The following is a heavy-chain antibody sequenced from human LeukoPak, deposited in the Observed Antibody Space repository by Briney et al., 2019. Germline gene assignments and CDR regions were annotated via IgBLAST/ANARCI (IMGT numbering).Heavy chain of an antibody. CDR2: IYDSGST. D-gene: IGHD3-22*01. J-gene: IGHJ3*02. CDR1: GGSISSSSYY. V-gene: IGHV4-39*01. CDR3: DRATYYYDSSGYYPSLAHAFDI. Sequence: SETLSLTCTVSGGSISSSSYYWGWIRQPPGKGLDWIGSIYDSGSTYYNPSLKSRVTISVDTSKHQFSLKLSSVTAADTAVYYCDRATYYYDSSGYYPSLAHAFDIWGQGTMVTVSS.